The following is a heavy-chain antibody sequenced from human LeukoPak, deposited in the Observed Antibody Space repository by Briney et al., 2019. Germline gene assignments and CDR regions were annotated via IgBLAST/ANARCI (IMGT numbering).Heavy chain of an antibody. Sequence: SETLSLTCTVSGGSISSYYWSWIRQPPGKGLEWIGYIYYSGSTNYNPSLKSRVTISVDTSKNQFSLKLSSVTAADTAVYYCAREGFHYDILTGYYRVRAFDIWGQGTMVTVSS. CDR2: IYYSGST. CDR1: GGSISSYY. D-gene: IGHD3-9*01. J-gene: IGHJ3*02. V-gene: IGHV4-59*12. CDR3: AREGFHYDILTGYYRVRAFDI.